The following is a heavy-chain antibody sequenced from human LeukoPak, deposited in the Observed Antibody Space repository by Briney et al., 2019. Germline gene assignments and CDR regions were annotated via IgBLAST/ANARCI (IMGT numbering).Heavy chain of an antibody. CDR2: ISYDGSNK. CDR1: GFTFSSYA. Sequence: PGGSLRLSCAASGFTFSSYAMHWVRQAPGKGLEWVAVISYDGSNKYYADSVKGRFTISRDNSKNTLYLQMDSLRAEDTAVYYCARTTVTYYYYYGMDVWGQGTTVTVSS. D-gene: IGHD4-17*01. J-gene: IGHJ6*02. CDR3: ARTTVTYYYYYGMDV. V-gene: IGHV3-30-3*01.